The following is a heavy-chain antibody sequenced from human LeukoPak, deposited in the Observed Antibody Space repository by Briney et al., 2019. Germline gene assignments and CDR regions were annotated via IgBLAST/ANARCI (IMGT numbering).Heavy chain of an antibody. Sequence: GASVKVSCKASGYTFTSYAISWVRQAPGQGLEWMGRIIPILGIANYAQKFQGRVTITADKSTSTAYMELSSLRSEDMAVYYCASSSSWYRYYYYGMDVWGQGTTVTVSS. J-gene: IGHJ6*02. D-gene: IGHD6-13*01. CDR1: GYTFTSYA. V-gene: IGHV1-69*04. CDR2: IIPILGIA. CDR3: ASSSSWYRYYYYGMDV.